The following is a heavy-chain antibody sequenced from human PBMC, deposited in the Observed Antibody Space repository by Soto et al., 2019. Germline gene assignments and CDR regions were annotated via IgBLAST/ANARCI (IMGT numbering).Heavy chain of an antibody. CDR1: GGTFSSYT. CDR3: AREDIVVPTTDYYYYGMDV. D-gene: IGHD2-2*01. J-gene: IGHJ6*02. V-gene: IGHV1-69*08. CDR2: IIPILGIA. Sequence: QVQLVQSGAEVKKPGSSVKVSCKASGGTFSSYTISWVRQAPGQGLEWMGRIIPILGIANYAQKFQGRVTITADKYTSTAYMELSSLRSEDTAVYYCAREDIVVPTTDYYYYGMDVWGQGTTVTVSS.